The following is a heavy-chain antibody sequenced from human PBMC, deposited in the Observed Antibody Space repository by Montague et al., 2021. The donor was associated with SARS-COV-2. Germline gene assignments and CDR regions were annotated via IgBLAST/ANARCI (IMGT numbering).Heavy chain of an antibody. J-gene: IGHJ6*02. CDR3: ARGSGCSGGSCYSEWDPYYYYGMDV. D-gene: IGHD2-15*01. V-gene: IGHV4-34*01. Sequence: SETLSLTCSIYGGSYSGYYWSWIRQNPRNALEWNGEINHSGSTNYNPSLKSRVTISVDTSKNQFSLKLSSVTAADTAVYYCARGSGCSGGSCYSEWDPYYYYGMDVWGQGTTVTVSS. CDR1: GGSYSGYY. CDR2: INHSGST.